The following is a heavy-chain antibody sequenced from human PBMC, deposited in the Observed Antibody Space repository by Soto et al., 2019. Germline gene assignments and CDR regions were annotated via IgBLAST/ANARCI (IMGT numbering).Heavy chain of an antibody. J-gene: IGHJ6*02. Sequence: PGGSLRLSCAASGFTFSSYGMHWVRQAPGKXLEWVAVISYDGSNKYYADSVKGRFTISRDNSKNTLYLQMNSLRAEDTAVYYCAKDTYSSSWYGPYYYYGMDVWGQGTTVTVSS. CDR2: ISYDGSNK. D-gene: IGHD6-13*01. CDR3: AKDTYSSSWYGPYYYYGMDV. CDR1: GFTFSSYG. V-gene: IGHV3-30*18.